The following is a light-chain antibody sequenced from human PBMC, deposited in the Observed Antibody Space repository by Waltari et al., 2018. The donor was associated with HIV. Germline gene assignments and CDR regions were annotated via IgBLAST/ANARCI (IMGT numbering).Light chain of an antibody. J-gene: IGLJ2*01. V-gene: IGLV1-44*01. CDR3: AAWDGSLNGRVV. CDR1: SSNTGSNT. Sequence: QSVLTQPPLASGTPGQRVTISCSGSSSNTGSNTVNWYQQLPGPAPKLLIYSNNQRPSGVPDRFSGSKSGTSASLAISGLQSEDEADYYCAAWDGSLNGRVVFCGGTKLTVL. CDR2: SNN.